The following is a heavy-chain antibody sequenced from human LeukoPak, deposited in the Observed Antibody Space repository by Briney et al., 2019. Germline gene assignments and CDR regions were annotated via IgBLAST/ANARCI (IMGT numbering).Heavy chain of an antibody. J-gene: IGHJ4*02. CDR3: ARGGGYASPIGY. CDR1: GGSISTYY. D-gene: IGHD5-12*01. Sequence: LETLSLTCTLSGGSISTYYWSWIRQPPGKGLEWIGYIYHSGSTNYNPSLKNRVTISVDTSKNQFSLKLSSVTAADTAVYYCARGGGYASPIGYWGQGALVTVSS. CDR2: IYHSGST. V-gene: IGHV4-59*01.